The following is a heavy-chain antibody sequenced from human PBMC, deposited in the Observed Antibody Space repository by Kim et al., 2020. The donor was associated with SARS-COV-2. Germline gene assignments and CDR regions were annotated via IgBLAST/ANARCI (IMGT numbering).Heavy chain of an antibody. D-gene: IGHD3-22*01. CDR1: GGTFSSYA. J-gene: IGHJ5*02. CDR2: IIPIFGTA. CDR3: ARDLFSGYYLGWFDP. Sequence: SVKVSCKASGGTFSSYAISWVRQAPGQGLEWMGGIIPIFGTANYAQKFQGRVTITADESTSTAYMELSSLRSEDTAVYYCARDLFSGYYLGWFDPWGQGTLVTVSS. V-gene: IGHV1-69*13.